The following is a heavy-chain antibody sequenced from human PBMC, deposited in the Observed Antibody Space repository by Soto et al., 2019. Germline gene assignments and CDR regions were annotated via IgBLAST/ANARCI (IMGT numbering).Heavy chain of an antibody. V-gene: IGHV3-30-3*01. CDR3: ARDSAVAGPRGWFDP. D-gene: IGHD6-19*01. CDR1: GFTFSSYA. J-gene: IGHJ5*02. Sequence: GGPLRLSCAASGFTFSSYAMHWVRQAPGKGLEWVAVISYDGGNKYYADSVKGRFTISRDNSKNALYLQMNSLRAEDTAVYYCARDSAVAGPRGWFDPWGQGTLVTVS. CDR2: ISYDGGNK.